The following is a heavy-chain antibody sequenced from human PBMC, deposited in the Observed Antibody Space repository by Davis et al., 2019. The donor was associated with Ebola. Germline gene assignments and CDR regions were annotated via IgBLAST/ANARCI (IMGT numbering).Heavy chain of an antibody. CDR1: GGSVSNYY. J-gene: IGHJ4*02. CDR3: ARGPYSSPRGRFDY. Sequence: SETLSLTCTASGGSVSNYYWSWIRQPPGKGLEWIGYIYYRGSTNYNPSLKSRVTISVDTSKNQFSLKLSSVTAADTAVYYCARGPYSSPRGRFDYWGQGTLVTVSS. D-gene: IGHD6-13*01. V-gene: IGHV4-59*02. CDR2: IYYRGST.